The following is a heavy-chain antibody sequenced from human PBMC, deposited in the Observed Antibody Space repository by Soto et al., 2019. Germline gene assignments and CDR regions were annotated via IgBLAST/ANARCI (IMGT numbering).Heavy chain of an antibody. CDR1: GFSFSNYA. J-gene: IGHJ5*02. D-gene: IGHD4-4*01. V-gene: IGHV3-23*01. Sequence: EVQLLVSGGGSVQPGGSLRLSCEASGFSFSNYAMSWVRQAPGTGLEWVSAIDSGGGSTYYAASVKGRFSISRDNSMNTLYLQMNSLRAEDTAIYYCTKEHSNYPDNWFDPWGQGTLVTVSS. CDR2: IDSGGGST. CDR3: TKEHSNYPDNWFDP.